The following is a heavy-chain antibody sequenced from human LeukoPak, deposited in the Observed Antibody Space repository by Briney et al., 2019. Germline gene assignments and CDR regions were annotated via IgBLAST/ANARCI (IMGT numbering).Heavy chain of an antibody. CDR2: IYHSGST. V-gene: IGHV4-30-2*01. D-gene: IGHD3-16*01. CDR1: GGSISSSNYY. CDR3: ARGGDLAYFDY. J-gene: IGHJ4*02. Sequence: PSETLSLTCTVSGGSISSSNYYWGWIRQPPGKGLEWIGYIYHSGSTYYNPSLKSRVTISVDRSKNQLPLKLSSVTAADTAVYYCARGGDLAYFDYWGQGTLVTVSS.